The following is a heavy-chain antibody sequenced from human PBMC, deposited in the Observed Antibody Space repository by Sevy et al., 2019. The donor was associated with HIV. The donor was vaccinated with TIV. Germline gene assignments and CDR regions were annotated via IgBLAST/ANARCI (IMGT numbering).Heavy chain of an antibody. Sequence: GGSLSLSCAASGFTFSSYAMHWVRQAPGKGLEWVAVISYDGSNKYYADSVKGRFTISRDNSKNTLYLQMNSLRAEDTAVYYCARGAGGGSSKGYMDVWGKGTTVTVSS. J-gene: IGHJ6*03. CDR3: ARGAGGGSSKGYMDV. D-gene: IGHD2-15*01. CDR1: GFTFSSYA. V-gene: IGHV3-30-3*01. CDR2: ISYDGSNK.